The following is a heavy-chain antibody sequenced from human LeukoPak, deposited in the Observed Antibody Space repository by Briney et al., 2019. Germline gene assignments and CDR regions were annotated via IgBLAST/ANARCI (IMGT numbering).Heavy chain of an antibody. V-gene: IGHV1-46*01. J-gene: IGHJ3*02. Sequence: ASVKVSCTASGYTFTSYYMHWVRQAPGQGLEWMGIINPSGGSTSYAQKFQGRITMTRDTSTSTVYMELSSLRSEDTAVYYCARDLKEYAAPFQDDAFDIWGQGTMVTVSS. CDR2: INPSGGST. CDR1: GYTFTSYY. CDR3: ARDLKEYAAPFQDDAFDI. D-gene: IGHD6-13*01.